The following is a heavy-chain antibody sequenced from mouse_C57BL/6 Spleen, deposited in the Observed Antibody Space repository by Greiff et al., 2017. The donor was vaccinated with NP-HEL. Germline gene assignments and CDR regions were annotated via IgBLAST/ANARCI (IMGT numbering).Heavy chain of an antibody. J-gene: IGHJ1*03. CDR3: AEGSITTVVARSFDV. D-gene: IGHD1-1*01. Sequence: EVQLQQSGPELVKPGASVKISCKASGYTFTDYYMNWVKQSHGKSLEWIGDINPNNGGTSYNQKFKGKATLTVDKSSSTAYMELRSLTSEDSAVYYCAEGSITTVVARSFDVWGTGTTVTVSS. CDR1: GYTFTDYY. CDR2: INPNNGGT. V-gene: IGHV1-26*01.